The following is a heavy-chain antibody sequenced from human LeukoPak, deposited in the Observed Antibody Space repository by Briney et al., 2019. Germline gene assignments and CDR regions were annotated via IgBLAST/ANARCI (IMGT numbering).Heavy chain of an antibody. Sequence: PGGSLRLSCAASGFTFTGHNMNWVRQAPGKGLEWISFVSISSGTIYYADSVKGRFSISRDNAKSSLDLQMNSLRAEDTEVYYCARAMSTFGGVRNYFDSWGQGTLVTVSS. D-gene: IGHD3-16*01. CDR3: ARAMSTFGGVRNYFDS. J-gene: IGHJ4*02. V-gene: IGHV3-48*04. CDR1: GFTFTGHN. CDR2: VSISSGTI.